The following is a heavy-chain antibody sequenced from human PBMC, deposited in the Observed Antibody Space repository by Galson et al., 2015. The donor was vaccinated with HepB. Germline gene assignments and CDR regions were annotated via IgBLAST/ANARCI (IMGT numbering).Heavy chain of an antibody. CDR1: GFTFSNAW. J-gene: IGHJ4*02. V-gene: IGHV3-15*01. CDR2: IKSKTDGGTT. D-gene: IGHD1-26*01. CDR3: TTGLVGATTLRDY. Sequence: SLRLSCAASGFTFSNAWMSWVRQAPGKGLEWVGRIKSKTDGGTTDYAAPVKGRFTISRDDSKNTLYLQMNSLKTEDTAVYYCTTGLVGATTLRDYWGQGTLVTVSS.